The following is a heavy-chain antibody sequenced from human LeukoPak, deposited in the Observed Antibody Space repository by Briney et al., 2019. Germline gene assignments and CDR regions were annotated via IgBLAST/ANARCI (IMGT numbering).Heavy chain of an antibody. J-gene: IGHJ3*01. D-gene: IGHD1-26*01. V-gene: IGHV3-66*01. CDR1: GFTVSSNY. Sequence: GGSLRLSCAASGFTVSSNYMTWVRQAPGKGLEWVSVIYSSGSTYYADSVKGRFTISRENSKNTLYLHMNSLRAEDTAVYYCARDGTRSDAFDVWGQGTMVTVSS. CDR2: IYSSGST. CDR3: ARDGTRSDAFDV.